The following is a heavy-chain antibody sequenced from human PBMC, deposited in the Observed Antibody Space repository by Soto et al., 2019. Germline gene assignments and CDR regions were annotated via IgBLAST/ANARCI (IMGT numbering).Heavy chain of an antibody. Sequence: SVKVSCKASGYTFTSYDINWVRQATGQGLEWMGRIIPILGIANYAQKFQGRVTITADKSTSTAYMELSSLRSEDTAVYYCARDYGLRYFDWLLRKDWYFDLWGRGTLVTVSS. D-gene: IGHD3-9*01. CDR1: GYTFTSYD. J-gene: IGHJ2*01. V-gene: IGHV1-69*04. CDR2: IIPILGIA. CDR3: ARDYGLRYFDWLLRKDWYFDL.